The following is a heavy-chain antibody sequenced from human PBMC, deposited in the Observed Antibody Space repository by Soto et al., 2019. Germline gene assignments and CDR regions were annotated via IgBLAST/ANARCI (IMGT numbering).Heavy chain of an antibody. CDR3: ASGRSEYRTSEYDD. CDR2: ISPDGSEK. V-gene: IGHV3-30*03. J-gene: IGHJ4*02. D-gene: IGHD5-12*01. CDR1: GFIFSSDG. Sequence: GGSLILSCAASGFIFSSDGMYWVRQAPGKGLQWVAGISPDGSEKYYADSVKGRFTISRDNSKNTLYLQMDSLTAEDTATHYCASGRSEYRTSEYDDWGQGTLVTVSS.